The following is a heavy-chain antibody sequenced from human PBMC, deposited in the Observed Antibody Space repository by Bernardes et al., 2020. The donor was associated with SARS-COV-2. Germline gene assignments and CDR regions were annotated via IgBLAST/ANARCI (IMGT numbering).Heavy chain of an antibody. V-gene: IGHV3-23*01. CDR2: ISGSGGST. J-gene: IGHJ4*02. CDR1: GFTFSSYA. D-gene: IGHD4-17*01. Sequence: GGSLRLSCAASGFTFSSYAMSWVRQAPGKGLEWVAAISGSGGSTYYADPVRGRFTISRDNSKNTLYLQMNSLRAEDTAVYYWAKDDYGDPGRWGQGTLVTVSS. CDR3: AKDDYGDPGR.